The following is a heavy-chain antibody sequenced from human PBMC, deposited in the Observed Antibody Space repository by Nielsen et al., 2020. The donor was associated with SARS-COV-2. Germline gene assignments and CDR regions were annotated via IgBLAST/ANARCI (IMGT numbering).Heavy chain of an antibody. CDR3: VRTHKRRWGGNDAFDV. V-gene: IGHV4-38-2*01. CDR1: GYSIGSAYY. CDR2: INHGGTT. J-gene: IGHJ3*01. D-gene: IGHD3-16*01. Sequence: SETLSLTCPVSGYSIGSAYYWGWIRQPPGKGLEWIGIINHGGTTYYNPSLKSRVTISLDTSKNQVSLNLNSVTAADTAIYYCVRTHKRRWGGNDAFDVWGQGTMVTVSS.